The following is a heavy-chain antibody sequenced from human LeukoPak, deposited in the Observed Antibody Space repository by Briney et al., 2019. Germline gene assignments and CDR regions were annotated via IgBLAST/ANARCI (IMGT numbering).Heavy chain of an antibody. V-gene: IGHV3-48*03. Sequence: PGGSLRLSCAASGFTFSSYEMNWVRQAPGKGLEWVSYISSSGSTIYYADSVKGRFTISRDNSNNRVYLQMNSLRAEDTAVYYCARDANYYFDYWGQGTLVTVSS. CDR2: ISSSGSTI. CDR3: ARDANYYFDY. J-gene: IGHJ4*02. D-gene: IGHD1-1*01. CDR1: GFTFSSYE.